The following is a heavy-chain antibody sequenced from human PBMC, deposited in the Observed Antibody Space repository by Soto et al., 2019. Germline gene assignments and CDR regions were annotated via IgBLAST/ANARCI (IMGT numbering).Heavy chain of an antibody. V-gene: IGHV4-39*01. Sequence: QLQLQESGPGLVKPSATLSLTCTVSGVSTSNRRCYWGWIRQPPGKGLEWIGSMYCSGNGYYNPARKSRVTIYVDTSKNPFSRKLNAVTAADTVMYYCAGHKERGGYDSRWLLPPDYWGQGTLVTVSS. CDR1: GVSTSNRRCY. J-gene: IGHJ4*02. D-gene: IGHD6-13*01. CDR3: AGHKERGGYDSRWLLPPDY. CDR2: MYCSGNG.